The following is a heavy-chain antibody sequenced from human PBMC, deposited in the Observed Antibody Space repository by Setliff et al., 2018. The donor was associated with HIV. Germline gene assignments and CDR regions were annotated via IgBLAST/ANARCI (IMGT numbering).Heavy chain of an antibody. CDR1: GGTFSSYA. V-gene: IGHV1-69*10. D-gene: IGHD5-18*01. J-gene: IGHJ4*02. Sequence: EASVKVSCKASGGTFSSYAISWVRQAPGQGLEWMGGIIPILGIANHAQKFQGRVTITADKSTSTAYMELSSLRSEDTAVYYCARRAAMVAYYFDYWGQGTLVTVSS. CDR2: IIPILGIA. CDR3: ARRAAMVAYYFDY.